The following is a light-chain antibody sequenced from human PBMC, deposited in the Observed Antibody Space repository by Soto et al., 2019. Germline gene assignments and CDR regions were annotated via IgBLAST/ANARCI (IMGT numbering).Light chain of an antibody. CDR1: SSDVGSYNL. Sequence: QSALTQPASVSGSPGQSITISCTGTSSDVGSYNLVSWYQQHPGKAPKLMIYEGSKRPSGVSNRFSGSKSGNTASLTMSGLQADDEADYFCCSYAGSSSHVVFGGGTQLTVL. J-gene: IGLJ2*01. CDR3: CSYAGSSSHVV. V-gene: IGLV2-23*01. CDR2: EGS.